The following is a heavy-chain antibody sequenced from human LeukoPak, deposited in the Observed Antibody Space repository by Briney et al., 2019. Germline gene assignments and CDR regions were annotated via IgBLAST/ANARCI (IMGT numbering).Heavy chain of an antibody. V-gene: IGHV1-69*13. J-gene: IGHJ5*02. D-gene: IGHD6-13*01. Sequence: RASVKVSCKASGGTFSSYAISWVRQAPGQGLEWMGGIIPIFGTADYAQKFQGRVTITADESTSTAYMELSSLRSEDTAVYYCATIIAAAGTGWFDPWGQGTLVTVSS. CDR1: GGTFSSYA. CDR2: IIPIFGTA. CDR3: ATIIAAAGTGWFDP.